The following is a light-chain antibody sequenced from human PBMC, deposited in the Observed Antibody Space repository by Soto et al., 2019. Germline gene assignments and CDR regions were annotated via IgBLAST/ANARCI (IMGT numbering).Light chain of an antibody. CDR2: GAS. V-gene: IGKV3-15*01. CDR1: QSVSSN. CDR3: QQYNNWPIT. J-gene: IGKJ5*01. Sequence: EIVMPQSPATLSVSPGERATLSCRASQSVSSNLAWYQQKPGQAPRLLIYGASTRATGIPARSSGSGSGTEFTLTISSLQSEDFAVYYCQQYNNWPITFGQGTRLEIK.